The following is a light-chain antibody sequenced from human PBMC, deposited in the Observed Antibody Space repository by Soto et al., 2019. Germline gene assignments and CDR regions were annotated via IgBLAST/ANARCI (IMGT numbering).Light chain of an antibody. CDR2: GAS. V-gene: IGKV3-15*01. J-gene: IGKJ4*01. CDR3: QQYNDWPPLT. Sequence: EIVMTQSPATLSVSPGERATLSCRASESVSINLAWYQQKPGQAPKLLISGASTRATGVPARFSGSGSGTEFTLTISSLQSEDFAVYYCQQYNDWPPLTFGGGTKVEVK. CDR1: ESVSIN.